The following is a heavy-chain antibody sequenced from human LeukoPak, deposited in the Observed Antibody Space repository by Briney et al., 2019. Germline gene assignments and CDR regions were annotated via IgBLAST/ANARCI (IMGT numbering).Heavy chain of an antibody. J-gene: IGHJ5*02. CDR3: ARRTRRSWFDP. CDR1: GYTFTSYD. V-gene: IGHV1-8*01. D-gene: IGHD1-14*01. CDR2: MNPNSGNT. Sequence: ASVKVSCKASGYTFTSYDINWVRQATGQGLEWMGWMNPNSGNTGYAQKFQGRVTTTRNTSISTAYMELSSLRSEDTAVYYCARRTRRSWFDPWGQGTLVTVSS.